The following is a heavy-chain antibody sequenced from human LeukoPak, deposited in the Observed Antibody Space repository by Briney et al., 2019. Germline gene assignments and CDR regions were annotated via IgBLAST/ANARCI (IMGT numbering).Heavy chain of an antibody. CDR2: IYTSGST. Sequence: SETLSLTCTVSGGSISSYYWSWIRQPAGKGLEWIGRIYTSGSTNYNPSLKSRVPMSVDTSKNQFSLKLSSVTAADTAVYYCARDLGSIAVAGIDYWGQGTLVTVSS. D-gene: IGHD6-19*01. V-gene: IGHV4-4*07. J-gene: IGHJ4*02. CDR3: ARDLGSIAVAGIDY. CDR1: GGSISSYY.